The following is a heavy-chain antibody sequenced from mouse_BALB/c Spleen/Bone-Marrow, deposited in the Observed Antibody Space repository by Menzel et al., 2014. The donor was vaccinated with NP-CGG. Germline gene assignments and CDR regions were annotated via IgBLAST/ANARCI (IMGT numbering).Heavy chain of an antibody. CDR3: ARDGYRYDGFAY. CDR2: ISYSGST. Sequence: EVQLQESGPGLVKPSQSLSLTCTVTGYSITSDYAWNWIRQFPGNKLEWMGYISYSGSTSYNPSLKSRISITRDTSKSQFFLQLNSVTTEDTATYYCARDGYRYDGFAYWGQGTLVTVSA. V-gene: IGHV3-2*02. D-gene: IGHD2-14*01. J-gene: IGHJ3*01. CDR1: GYSITSDYA.